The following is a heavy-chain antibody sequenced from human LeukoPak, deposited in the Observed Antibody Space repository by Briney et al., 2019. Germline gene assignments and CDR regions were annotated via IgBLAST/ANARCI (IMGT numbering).Heavy chain of an antibody. CDR1: GITFSSYA. CDR3: ARGDSSGWYYLDY. Sequence: GGSLRLSCAASGITFSSYAMSWVRRAPGKGLEWVSTISGSSASIYYADSVKGRFTISRDNSKNTLYLQMNSLRAEDTAVYYCARGDSSGWYYLDYWGQGTLVTVSS. J-gene: IGHJ4*02. V-gene: IGHV3-23*01. D-gene: IGHD6-19*01. CDR2: ISGSSASI.